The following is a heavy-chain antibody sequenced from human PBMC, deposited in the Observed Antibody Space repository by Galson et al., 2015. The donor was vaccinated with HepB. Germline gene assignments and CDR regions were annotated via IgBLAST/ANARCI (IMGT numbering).Heavy chain of an antibody. J-gene: IGHJ4*02. Sequence: SLRLSCAASGFIFSSYGMNWVRQAPGKGLEWVAVISYEGSNKYYADSVKGRVTISRDSSKNTLYLQMNSLRAEDKALDYCAKVGGLGQWRHLDYWGQVTLFSVSS. CDR1: GFIFSSYG. CDR3: AKVGGLGQWRHLDY. V-gene: IGHV3-30*18. D-gene: IGHD6-19*01. CDR2: ISYEGSNK.